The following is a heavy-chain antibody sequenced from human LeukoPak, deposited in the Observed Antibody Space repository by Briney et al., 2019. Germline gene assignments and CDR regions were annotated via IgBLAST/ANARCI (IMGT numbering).Heavy chain of an antibody. CDR3: ARDVGYHFDY. J-gene: IGHJ4*02. CDR1: GYTLTELS. Sequence: ASVKVSCKVSGYTLTELSMHWVRQATGQGLEWMGWMNPNSGNTGYAQKFQGRVTMTRNTSISTAYMELSSLRSEDTAVYYCARDVGYHFDYWGQGTLVTVSS. V-gene: IGHV1-8*01. D-gene: IGHD2-15*01. CDR2: MNPNSGNT.